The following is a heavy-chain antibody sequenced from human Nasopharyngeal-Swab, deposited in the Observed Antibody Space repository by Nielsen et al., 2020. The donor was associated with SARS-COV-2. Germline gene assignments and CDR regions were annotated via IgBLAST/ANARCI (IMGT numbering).Heavy chain of an antibody. D-gene: IGHD1-26*01. CDR3: AKDPLGEWELLFAFDI. CDR1: GFTYDDYA. CDR2: ISWNSGSI. Sequence: SLRLSCAASGFTYDDYAMHWVRQAPGKGLEWVSGISWNSGSIGYADSVKGRFTISRDNAKNSLYLQMNSLRAEDTALYYCAKDPLGEWELLFAFDIWGQGTMVTVSS. V-gene: IGHV3-9*01. J-gene: IGHJ3*02.